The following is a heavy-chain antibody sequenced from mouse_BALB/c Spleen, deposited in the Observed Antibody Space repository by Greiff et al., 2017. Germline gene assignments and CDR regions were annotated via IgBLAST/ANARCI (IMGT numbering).Heavy chain of an antibody. CDR3: ARSWPTSV. V-gene: IGHV1-77*01. CDR1: GYTFTDYY. D-gene: IGHD6-1*01. Sequence: VQLQQSGAELARPGASVKLSCKASGYTFTDYYINWVKQRTGQGLEWIGEIYPGSGNTYYNEKFKGKATLTADKSSSTAYMQLSSLTSEDSAVYFCARSWPTSVWGAGTTVTVSS. J-gene: IGHJ1*01. CDR2: IYPGSGNT.